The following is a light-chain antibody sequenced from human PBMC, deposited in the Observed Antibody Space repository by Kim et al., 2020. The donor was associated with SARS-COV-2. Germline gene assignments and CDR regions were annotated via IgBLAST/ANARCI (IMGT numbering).Light chain of an antibody. J-gene: IGLJ1*01. V-gene: IGLV1-40*01. CDR2: DTD. CDR1: RSSIGAGFD. Sequence: PGQRVTIPSTGGRSSIGAGFDVHWYQHLPGTAPKLLIFDTDSRPSGVPDRFTGSRSGTSASLAISGLQAEDEGDYYCQSYENSLRVFGTGTKVTVL. CDR3: QSYENSLRV.